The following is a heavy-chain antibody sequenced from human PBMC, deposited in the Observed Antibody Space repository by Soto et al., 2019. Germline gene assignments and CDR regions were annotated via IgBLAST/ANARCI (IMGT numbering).Heavy chain of an antibody. D-gene: IGHD3-22*01. J-gene: IGHJ4*01. CDR3: TTDSYMTTIVVRFDY. V-gene: IGHV3-15*07. CDR1: GFTFTNAW. Sequence: PGGFLRLSCAASGFTFTNAWINWVRQAPGKGLEWVGRIKSKLDGGTTDFAASVKGRFAISRDDSTHMVYLQMTSLKTEDTAIYYCTTDSYMTTIVVRFDYWGHGTLLTVS. CDR2: IKSKLDGGTT.